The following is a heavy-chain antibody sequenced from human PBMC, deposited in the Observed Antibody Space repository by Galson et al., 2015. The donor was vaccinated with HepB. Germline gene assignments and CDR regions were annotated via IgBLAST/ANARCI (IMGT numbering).Heavy chain of an antibody. D-gene: IGHD3-10*01. V-gene: IGHV3-74*01. Sequence: SLRLSCAASGFTLSDYWMHWVRQAPGKGLVWVSRIIPHGSDSNYADSVKGRFTISRDDAGNTLYLQMNGLRTEDTAVYYCARFKGVSAVDYWGQGTLVAVSS. CDR2: IIPHGSDS. CDR3: ARFKGVSAVDY. J-gene: IGHJ4*02. CDR1: GFTLSDYW.